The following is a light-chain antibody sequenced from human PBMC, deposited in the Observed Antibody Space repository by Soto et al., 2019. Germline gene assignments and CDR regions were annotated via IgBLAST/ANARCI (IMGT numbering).Light chain of an antibody. CDR2: ANN. J-gene: IGLJ1*01. CDR3: QSYDSSLTGSRV. V-gene: IGLV1-40*01. CDR1: SSDIGAGSD. Sequence: QSELTQPPSVSGAPGQRVTISCTGGSSDIGAGSDVHWYQQLPGTAPKLLIYANNNRPSGVPDRFSASKSGTSASLAITGLQAEDEADYYCQSYDSSLTGSRVFGTGTKVTV.